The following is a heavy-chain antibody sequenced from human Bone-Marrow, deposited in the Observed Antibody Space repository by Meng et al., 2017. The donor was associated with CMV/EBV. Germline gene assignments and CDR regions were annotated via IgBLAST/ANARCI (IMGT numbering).Heavy chain of an antibody. J-gene: IGHJ4*02. CDR3: ARSRYSSGQTYYFDY. Sequence: GGSRRLSWAASGFTSDDFGMSWVRQAPGKGLEWVSGITWNGGSIDYADSVKGRFTITRDNAKNTPYLQMNSLRAEDTALDYCARSRYSSGQTYYFDYWGQGTLVTVSS. D-gene: IGHD6-25*01. V-gene: IGHV3-20*04. CDR1: GFTSDDFG. CDR2: ITWNGGSI.